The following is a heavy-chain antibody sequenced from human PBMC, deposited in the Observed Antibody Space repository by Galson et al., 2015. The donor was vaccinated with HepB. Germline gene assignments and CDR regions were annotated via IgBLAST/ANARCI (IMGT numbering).Heavy chain of an antibody. D-gene: IGHD1-26*01. CDR2: INPNTGGT. Sequence: SVKVSCKASGYTFTGYYMHWARQAPGQGLEWMGWINPNTGGTNFAQKFQGRVTMTRDTSISTAYMELIRLRSDDTAVYYCARGATLDYWGQGTLVTVSS. CDR1: GYTFTGYY. J-gene: IGHJ4*02. V-gene: IGHV1-2*02. CDR3: ARGATLDY.